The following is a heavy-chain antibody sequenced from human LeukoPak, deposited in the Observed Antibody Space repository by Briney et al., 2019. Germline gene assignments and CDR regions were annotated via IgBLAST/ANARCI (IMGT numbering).Heavy chain of an antibody. CDR1: GFTFSSYG. Sequence: GGSLRLSCAVSGFTFSSYGMHWVRQAPGKGLEWVAVIWYDGSNKYYADSVKGRFTISRDNSKNTLYLQMNSLRAEDTAVYYCAKALEYSSSSEFDYWGQGTLVTVSS. V-gene: IGHV3-33*06. CDR3: AKALEYSSSSEFDY. D-gene: IGHD6-6*01. CDR2: IWYDGSNK. J-gene: IGHJ4*02.